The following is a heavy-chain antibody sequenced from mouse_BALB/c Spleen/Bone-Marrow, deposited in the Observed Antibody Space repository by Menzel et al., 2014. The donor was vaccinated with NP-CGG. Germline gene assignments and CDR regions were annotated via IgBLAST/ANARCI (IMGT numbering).Heavy chain of an antibody. V-gene: IGHV1-52*01. CDR3: ARWGTTVVDYFDV. D-gene: IGHD1-1*01. Sequence: QVQLQQSGAELVRPGASVKLSCKASGYTFTNYWMNRVKQRPEQGLEWIGRIDPYDSETHSNQKFKDKAILTVDKSSSTAYMQLSSLTSEDSAVYYCARWGTTVVDYFDVWGAGTTVTVSS. J-gene: IGHJ1*02. CDR1: GYTFTNYW. CDR2: IDPYDSET.